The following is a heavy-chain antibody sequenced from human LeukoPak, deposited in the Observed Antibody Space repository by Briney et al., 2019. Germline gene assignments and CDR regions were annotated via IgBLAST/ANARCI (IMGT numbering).Heavy chain of an antibody. V-gene: IGHV1-24*01. CDR3: AREDLRIAVAGPFDY. CDR1: GYTFTSYA. D-gene: IGHD6-19*01. J-gene: IGHJ4*02. Sequence: ASVKVSCKASGYTFTSYAMNWVRQAPGQGLEWMGGFDPEDGETIYAQKFQGRVTMTEDTSTDTAYMELSSLRSEDTAVYYCAREDLRIAVAGPFDYWGQGTLVTVSS. CDR2: FDPEDGET.